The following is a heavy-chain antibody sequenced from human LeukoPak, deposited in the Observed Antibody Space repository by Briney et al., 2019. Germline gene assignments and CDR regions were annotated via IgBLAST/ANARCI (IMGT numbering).Heavy chain of an antibody. CDR3: ASGEYGYYGSGFIKA. CDR2: INPNSGGT. D-gene: IGHD3-10*01. Sequence: GASVKVSCKASGYTFTGYYMHWVRQAPGQGLEWMGWINPNSGGTNYAQRFQGRVTMTRDTSISTAYMELSRLRSDDTAVYYCASGEYGYYGSGFIKAWGQGTLVTVSS. J-gene: IGHJ4*02. CDR1: GYTFTGYY. V-gene: IGHV1-2*02.